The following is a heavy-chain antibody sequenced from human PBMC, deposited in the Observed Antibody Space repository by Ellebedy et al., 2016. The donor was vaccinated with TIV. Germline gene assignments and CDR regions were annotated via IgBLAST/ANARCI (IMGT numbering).Heavy chain of an antibody. CDR2: INTDTDNT. J-gene: IGHJ4*02. CDR3: AKLGWDLAFDC. V-gene: IGHV1-3*04. Sequence: AASVKVSCKASGYTFTSYTMHWVRQAPGQSLEWMGYINTDTDNTKYSQKFQGRVTITRDTSASTAHMELSSLRSEDSAVYYCAKLGWDLAFDCWGQGTLVTVSS. D-gene: IGHD1-26*01. CDR1: GYTFTSYT.